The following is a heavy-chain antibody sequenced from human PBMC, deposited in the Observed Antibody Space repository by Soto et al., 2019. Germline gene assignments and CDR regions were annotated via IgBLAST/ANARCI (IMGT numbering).Heavy chain of an antibody. Sequence: SVKVSCKASGGTFSSYAISWVRQAPGQGLEWMGGIIPIFGTANYAQKFQGRVTITADESTSTAYMELSSLRSEDTAVYYCARGWVTAMAPFDYWGQGTLVTVSS. CDR3: ARGWVTAMAPFDY. D-gene: IGHD5-18*01. CDR1: GGTFSSYA. CDR2: IIPIFGTA. V-gene: IGHV1-69*13. J-gene: IGHJ4*02.